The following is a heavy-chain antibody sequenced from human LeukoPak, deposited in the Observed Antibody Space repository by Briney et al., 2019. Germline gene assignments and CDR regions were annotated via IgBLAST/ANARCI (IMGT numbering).Heavy chain of an antibody. V-gene: IGHV4-59*01. CDR1: GGSISSYY. Sequence: PSETLSLTCTVSGGSISSYYWSWIRQPPGKGLEWIGYIYYSGSTNYNPSLKSRVTISVDTSKNQFSLKLSSVTAADTAVYYCAREGVTMVKDYYYGMDVWGQGTTVTVSS. J-gene: IGHJ6*02. CDR3: AREGVTMVKDYYYGMDV. D-gene: IGHD3-10*01. CDR2: IYYSGST.